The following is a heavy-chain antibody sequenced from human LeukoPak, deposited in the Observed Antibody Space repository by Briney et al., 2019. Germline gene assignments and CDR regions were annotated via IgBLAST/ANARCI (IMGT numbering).Heavy chain of an antibody. CDR3: ARAAGGGYFDF. D-gene: IGHD6-13*01. CDR1: GYSFTSYG. CDR2: ISACNSNT. Sequence: ASVKVSCKASGYSFTSYGISWVRQAPGQGLEWMGWISACNSNTNYAQNLQGRVTMTTDTSTSTVYLDLRSLRSDDTAVYYCARAAGGGYFDFWGQGTLVTVSS. J-gene: IGHJ4*02. V-gene: IGHV1-18*01.